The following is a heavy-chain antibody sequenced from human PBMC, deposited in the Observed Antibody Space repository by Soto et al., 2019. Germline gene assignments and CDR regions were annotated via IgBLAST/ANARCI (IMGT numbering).Heavy chain of an antibody. V-gene: IGHV3-30*18. Sequence: QVQLVESGGGVVQPGRSLRLSCAASGFTFSSYGMHWVRQAPGKGLEWVAVISYDGSNKNYADSVKGRFTISRDNSKNTQYLQMNSLRAEDTDVYYCAKAVWSGPMDVWGQGTTVSVSS. D-gene: IGHD3-3*01. CDR1: GFTFSSYG. J-gene: IGHJ6*02. CDR2: ISYDGSNK. CDR3: AKAVWSGPMDV.